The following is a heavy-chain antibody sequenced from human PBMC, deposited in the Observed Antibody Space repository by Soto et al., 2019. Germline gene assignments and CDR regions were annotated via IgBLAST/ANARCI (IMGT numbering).Heavy chain of an antibody. Sequence: ASVKVSCKASGFTFTSYGISWVRQAPGQGLEWVGWISVYTGNTNYAQNLQGRVTVTTDTSTNTAYMELRSLRSDDTAVYYCARDKSQYLYYFDYWGQGTLVTVSS. CDR3: ARDKSQYLYYFDY. V-gene: IGHV1-18*01. CDR2: ISVYTGNT. J-gene: IGHJ4*02. CDR1: GFTFTSYG.